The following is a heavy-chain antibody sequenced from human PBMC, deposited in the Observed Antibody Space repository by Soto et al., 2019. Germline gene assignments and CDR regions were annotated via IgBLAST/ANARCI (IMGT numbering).Heavy chain of an antibody. J-gene: IGHJ4*02. CDR1: GFSFSGYW. D-gene: IGHD5-18*01. Sequence: VQLVESGGGLVQPGGSLRLSCATSGFSFSGYWIHWVRQAPGKGLVWVSHINGDGSSTNYVDSVKGRFTISRDYAKNTLYLQMNSLRVEDTAVYYCARGGAYIYGPQYDWGQGTLVTVSS. CDR2: INGDGSST. CDR3: ARGGAYIYGPQYD. V-gene: IGHV3-74*01.